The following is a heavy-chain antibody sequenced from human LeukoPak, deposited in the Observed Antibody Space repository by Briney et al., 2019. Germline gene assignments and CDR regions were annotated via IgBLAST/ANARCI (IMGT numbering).Heavy chain of an antibody. CDR3: ASANIPNDYYYYGMDV. Sequence: GASVKVSCKASGYTFTGYYMHWVRQAPGQGLEWMGRIIPILGIANYAQKFQGRVTITADKSTSTAYMELSSLRSEDTAVYYCASANIPNDYYYYGMDVWGQGTTVTVSS. J-gene: IGHJ6*02. CDR1: GYTFTGYY. CDR2: IIPILGIA. V-gene: IGHV1-69*02. D-gene: IGHD2-2*02.